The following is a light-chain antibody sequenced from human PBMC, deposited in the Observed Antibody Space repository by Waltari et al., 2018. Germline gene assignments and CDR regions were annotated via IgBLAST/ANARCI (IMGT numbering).Light chain of an antibody. V-gene: IGKV3-20*01. CDR1: QSVRSSQ. CDR3: QQYGGAYT. CDR2: GAS. Sequence: EIVLTQSPGTLSLSPGERATLSCRASQSVRSSQLAWYQQKPGQAPRLLIYGASIRLTGIPDRFSGGGSGTDFTLTISRLEPEDYAVYYCQQYGGAYTFGQGTKLEIK. J-gene: IGKJ2*01.